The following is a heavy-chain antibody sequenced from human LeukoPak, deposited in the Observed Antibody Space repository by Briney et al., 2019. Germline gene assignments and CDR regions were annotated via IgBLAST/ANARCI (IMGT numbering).Heavy chain of an antibody. CDR2: ICPGDSNT. Sequence: GESLKISCKASGYSFTSYWIGWVRQMPGKGLEWMGIICPGDSNTRYSPSFQGQVTISADKSISTAYLQWSSLKASDTAMYYCARGRYCSSPSCYLTWFDPWGQGTLVTVSS. V-gene: IGHV5-51*01. D-gene: IGHD2-2*01. CDR1: GYSFTSYW. CDR3: ARGRYCSSPSCYLTWFDP. J-gene: IGHJ5*02.